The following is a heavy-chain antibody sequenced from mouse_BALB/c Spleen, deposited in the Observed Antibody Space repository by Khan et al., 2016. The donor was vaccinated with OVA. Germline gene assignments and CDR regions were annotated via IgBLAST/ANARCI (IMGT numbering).Heavy chain of an antibody. CDR2: ISYSGST. D-gene: IGHD1-1*01. CDR1: GYSITSGYA. V-gene: IGHV3-2*02. CDR3: ARKNYYGYTMDY. Sequence: EVQLVESGPGLVKPSQSLSLTCTVTGYSITSGYAWNWIRQFPGNKLEWMCYISYSGSTSYNPSLRSRISITRDTSKNQFFLQLNSVTTEDTATYYCARKNYYGYTMDYWGQGTAVTVSS. J-gene: IGHJ4*01.